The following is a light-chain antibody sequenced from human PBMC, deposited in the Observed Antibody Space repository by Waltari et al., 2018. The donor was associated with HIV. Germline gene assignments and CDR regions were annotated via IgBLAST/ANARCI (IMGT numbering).Light chain of an antibody. CDR1: QSISRF. Sequence: DIQMSQSPSSLSASVGDRVTITCRASQSISRFLNWYQQKSGRAPKLLIYAASKRATGIPARFSGSGSGTDFTLTISSLEPEDFAVYYCQQRTNWPPSITFGQGTRLEIK. J-gene: IGKJ5*01. CDR3: QQRTNWPPSIT. CDR2: AAS. V-gene: IGKV1-39*01.